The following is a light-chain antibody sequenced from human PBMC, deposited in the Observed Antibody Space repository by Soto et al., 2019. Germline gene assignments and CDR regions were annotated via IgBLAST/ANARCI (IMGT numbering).Light chain of an antibody. CDR1: SSDVGSYNL. Sequence: QSALTQPASVSGSARQSITISCTGTSSDVGSYNLVSWYQQHPGKAPKLMIYEVSKRPSGVSNRFSGSKSGNTASLTISGLQAEDEADYYCCSYAGSSTHVVFGGGTQLTVL. V-gene: IGLV2-23*02. J-gene: IGLJ2*01. CDR3: CSYAGSSTHVV. CDR2: EVS.